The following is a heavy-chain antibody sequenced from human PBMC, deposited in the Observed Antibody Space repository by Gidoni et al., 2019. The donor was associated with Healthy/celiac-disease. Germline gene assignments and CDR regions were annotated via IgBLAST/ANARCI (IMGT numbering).Heavy chain of an antibody. CDR2: SSCSGGST. J-gene: IGHJ3*02. Sequence: EVQLVESGGGLVQPGGSLRLSCAASGFTFSSYAMSWVRLAPGKGLEWFSASSCSGGSTYYSDSVNGRFTISRDNSKNTLYLQMNSLRAEDTAVYYCAKCSSGYLGDAFDIWGQGTMVTVSS. CDR1: GFTFSSYA. V-gene: IGHV3-23*04. D-gene: IGHD3-22*01. CDR3: AKCSSGYLGDAFDI.